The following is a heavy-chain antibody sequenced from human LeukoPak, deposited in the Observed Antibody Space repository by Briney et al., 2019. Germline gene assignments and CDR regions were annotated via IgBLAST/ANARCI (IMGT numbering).Heavy chain of an antibody. Sequence: ASVKVSCKASGYTFTSYGISWVRQAPGQGLEWMGWINPNSGGTNYAQKFQGRVTMTRDTSISTAYMELSRLRSDDTAVYYCARLVVGDGYNYVDYWGQGTLVTVSS. J-gene: IGHJ4*02. CDR2: INPNSGGT. CDR1: GYTFTSYG. CDR3: ARLVVGDGYNYVDY. D-gene: IGHD5-24*01. V-gene: IGHV1-2*02.